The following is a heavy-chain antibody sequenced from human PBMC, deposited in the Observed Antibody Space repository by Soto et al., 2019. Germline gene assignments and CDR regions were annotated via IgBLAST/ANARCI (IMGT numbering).Heavy chain of an antibody. V-gene: IGHV1-3*01. CDR2: VSAGNGNT. CDR1: GFLSSNYN. J-gene: IGHJ4*02. D-gene: IGHD4-17*01. CDR3: ATDYGSNWRL. Sequence: VKGACPAAGFLSSNYNVDWVRQAPGQSLEWMGRVSAGNGNTQYSQKFQGRVTISRNTSATTAFMELSSLGFEDTAVYYCATDYGSNWRLWGQRTLVTVSS.